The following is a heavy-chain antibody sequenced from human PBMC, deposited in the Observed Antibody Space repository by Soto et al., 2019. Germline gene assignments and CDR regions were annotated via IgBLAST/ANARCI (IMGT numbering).Heavy chain of an antibody. CDR3: AHRTCCIVGATKAFDI. CDR2: IYWDDDK. CDR1: GFSLSTSGVG. Sequence: QITLKESGPPLVKPTQTLTLTCTFSGFSLSTSGVGVGWIRQPPGKALEWLALIYWDDDKRYSPSLKSRLTITKYTSKNKEVLTMNNMDPVDTATYYCAHRTCCIVGATKAFDIWGQGTMVTVSS. D-gene: IGHD1-26*01. J-gene: IGHJ3*02. V-gene: IGHV2-5*02.